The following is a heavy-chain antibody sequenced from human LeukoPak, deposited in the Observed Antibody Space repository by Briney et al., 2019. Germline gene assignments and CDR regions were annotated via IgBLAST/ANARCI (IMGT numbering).Heavy chain of an antibody. CDR3: AKGPNFGSWRAIHY. J-gene: IGHJ4*02. CDR2: INLSEGT. V-gene: IGHV4-34*01. D-gene: IGHD3-10*01. CDR1: GGSFSGYY. Sequence: SETLSLTCAVYGGSFSGYYWSWIRQSPGMGPERIGEINLSEGTTYNPSLKSRVTISADTSKNQFSLTLKSVTAADTAVYYCAKGPNFGSWRAIHYWGQGSLVTVSS.